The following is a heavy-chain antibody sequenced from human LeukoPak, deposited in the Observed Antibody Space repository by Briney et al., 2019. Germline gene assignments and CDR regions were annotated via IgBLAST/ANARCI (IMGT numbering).Heavy chain of an antibody. V-gene: IGHV4-30-2*01. CDR1: GGSISSGGYS. Sequence: PSQTLSLTCAVSGGSISSGGYSWSWIRQPPGKGLEWIGYIYHSGSTYYNPSLKSRVTISVDRSKNQFSLKLSSVTAADTAVYYCARDLDGVDAFDIWGQGTMVTVSS. D-gene: IGHD1-1*01. CDR2: IYHSGST. J-gene: IGHJ3*02. CDR3: ARDLDGVDAFDI.